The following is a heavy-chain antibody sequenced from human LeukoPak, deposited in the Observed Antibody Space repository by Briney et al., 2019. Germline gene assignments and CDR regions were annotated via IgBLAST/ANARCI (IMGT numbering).Heavy chain of an antibody. CDR1: GGTFSSYA. D-gene: IGHD6-13*01. V-gene: IGHV1-69*05. CDR3: ARGYSSSWYSPDY. J-gene: IGHJ4*02. Sequence: VASVKVSCKASGGTFSSYAISWVRQAPGQGLEWMGGIIPIFGTANYAQKFQGRVTITTDESTSTAYMELSSLRSEDTAVYYCARGYSSSWYSPDYWGQGTLVTVSS. CDR2: IIPIFGTA.